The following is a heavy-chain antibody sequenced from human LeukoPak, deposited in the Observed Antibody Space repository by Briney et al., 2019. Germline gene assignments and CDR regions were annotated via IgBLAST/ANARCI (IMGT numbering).Heavy chain of an antibody. CDR2: INHSGST. CDR1: GGSFSGYY. J-gene: IGHJ3*02. Sequence: SETLSLTCAVYGGSFSGYYWSWIRQPPGEGLEWIGEINHSGSTNYNPSLKSRVTISVDTSKNQFSLKLSSVTAADTAVYYCARVHDAFDIWGQGTMVTVSS. V-gene: IGHV4-34*01. CDR3: ARVHDAFDI.